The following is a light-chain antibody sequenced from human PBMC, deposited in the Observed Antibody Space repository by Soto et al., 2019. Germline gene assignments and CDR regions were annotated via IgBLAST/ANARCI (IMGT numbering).Light chain of an antibody. J-gene: IGKJ3*01. CDR1: QSISNY. CDR3: QQCYITPFT. V-gene: IGKV1-39*01. Sequence: DIQMTQSPSSLSASVGDRVTITCRASQSISNYLNWYQQKPGKAPKLLIYAASSSQSEVPSRFSGSGSGKDFTLTISSLQPEDIATYYCQQCYITPFTFGPGTKVEIK. CDR2: AAS.